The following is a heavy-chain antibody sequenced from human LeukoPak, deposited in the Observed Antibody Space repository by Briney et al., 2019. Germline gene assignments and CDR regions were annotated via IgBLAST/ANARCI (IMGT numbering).Heavy chain of an antibody. CDR3: ARHLPRDTWPGYSYGASFDY. V-gene: IGHV4-4*02. D-gene: IGHD5-18*01. CDR1: GGSISSSNW. J-gene: IGHJ4*02. Sequence: PSETLSLTCAVSGGSISSSNWWSWVRQPPGKGLEWIGEIYHSGTANYNPSLKSRVTISVDKSKNQFSLKLSSVTAADTAVYYCARHLPRDTWPGYSYGASFDYWGQGTLVTVSS. CDR2: IYHSGTA.